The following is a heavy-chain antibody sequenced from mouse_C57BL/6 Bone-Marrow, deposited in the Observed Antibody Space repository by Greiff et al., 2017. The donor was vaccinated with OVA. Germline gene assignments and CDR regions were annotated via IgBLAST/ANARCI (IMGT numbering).Heavy chain of an antibody. Sequence: DVKLVESGGGLVKPGGSLKLSCAASGFTFSSYAMSWVRQTPEKRLEWVATISDGGSYTYYPDNVKGRFTISRDNAKNNLYLQMSHLKSEDTAMYYCAREGVPYYFDYWGQGTTLTVSS. CDR2: ISDGGSYT. D-gene: IGHD5-1*01. V-gene: IGHV5-4*01. CDR1: GFTFSSYA. CDR3: AREGVPYYFDY. J-gene: IGHJ2*01.